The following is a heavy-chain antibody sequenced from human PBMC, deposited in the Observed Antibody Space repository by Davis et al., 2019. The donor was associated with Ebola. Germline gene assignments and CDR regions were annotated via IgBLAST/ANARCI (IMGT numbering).Heavy chain of an antibody. V-gene: IGHV1-18*04. Sequence: ASVKVSCKASGYTFTTFAITWVRQAPGQGLEWMGWIDGYNGNSNYAQKFQGRVTMTTDTSTSTAYMELRSLRSDDTGIYYCARGTVTTGYFDWWGQGTLVTVSS. D-gene: IGHD4-17*01. CDR2: IDGYNGNS. CDR1: GYTFTTFA. CDR3: ARGTVTTGYFDW. J-gene: IGHJ4*02.